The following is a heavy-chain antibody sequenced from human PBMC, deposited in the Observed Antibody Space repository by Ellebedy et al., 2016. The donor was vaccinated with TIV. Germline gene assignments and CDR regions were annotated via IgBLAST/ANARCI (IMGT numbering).Heavy chain of an antibody. V-gene: IGHV1-2*02. CDR1: GYSFTDYH. CDR2: IYPNSGDT. Sequence: AASVKVSCNTSGYSFTDYHIHWMRQAPGQGLEWMGWIYPNSGDTKYAQKFQGRGTMTRDTSITTAYMELKRLTSDDTATYYCASVTFSSLSPFDYWGQGTLVTVSS. CDR3: ASVTFSSLSPFDY. J-gene: IGHJ4*02. D-gene: IGHD2-2*01.